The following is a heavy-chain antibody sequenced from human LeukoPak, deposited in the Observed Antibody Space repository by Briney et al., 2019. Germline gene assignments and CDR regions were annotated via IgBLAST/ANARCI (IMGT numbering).Heavy chain of an antibody. J-gene: IGHJ4*02. CDR3: AKTRYYYDSSGYYYFDY. CDR2: ISGSGGST. V-gene: IGHV3-23*01. Sequence: GGSLRLSCAASGFTFSSYAMSWVRQAPGKGLEWVSAISGSGGSTYYADSVKGRFTISRDNSKNTLYLQMNSLRAEDTAVYYCAKTRYYYDSSGYYYFDYWGQGTLVTVSS. D-gene: IGHD3-22*01. CDR1: GFTFSSYA.